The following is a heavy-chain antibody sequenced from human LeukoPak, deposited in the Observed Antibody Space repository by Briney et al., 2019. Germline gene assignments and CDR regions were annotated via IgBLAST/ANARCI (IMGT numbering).Heavy chain of an antibody. CDR3: ARGRLKGVPYFDY. CDR2: IKQDGSEK. D-gene: IGHD3-16*01. J-gene: IGHJ4*02. CDR1: GFTFSSYW. Sequence: GGPLRLSCAASGFTFSSYWMSWVRQAPGKGLEWVANIKQDGSEKYYVDSVKGRFTISRDNAKNSLYLQMNSLRAEDTAVYYCARGRLKGVPYFDYWGQGTLVTVSS. V-gene: IGHV3-7*01.